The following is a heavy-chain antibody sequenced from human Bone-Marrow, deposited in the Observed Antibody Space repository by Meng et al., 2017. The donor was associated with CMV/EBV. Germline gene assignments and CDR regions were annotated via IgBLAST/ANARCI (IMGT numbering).Heavy chain of an antibody. V-gene: IGHV1-18*01. CDR2: ISAYNGNT. J-gene: IGHJ4*02. Sequence: LVQSGARVRNPGSSVKVCCNASGGTFSSYAISWLRQAPGQGREWMGWISAYNGNTNYAQKLQGRVTMTTDTSTSTAYMERRSLRSDDTAVYYCARGGFDYWGQGTLVTVSS. CDR1: GGTFSSYA. D-gene: IGHD3-16*01. CDR3: ARGGFDY.